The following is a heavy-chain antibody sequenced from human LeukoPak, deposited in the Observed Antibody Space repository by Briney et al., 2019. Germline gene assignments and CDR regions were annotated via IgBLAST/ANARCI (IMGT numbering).Heavy chain of an antibody. J-gene: IGHJ4*02. Sequence: GGSLRLSCAASGFTFSSYSMNWVRQAPGKGLEWVSSISSSSSYIYYADSVKGRFTISRDNAKNSLYLQMNSLRAEDTAVYYCAREPRSMVRGVIDYWGQGTLVTVSS. D-gene: IGHD3-10*01. V-gene: IGHV3-21*04. CDR1: GFTFSSYS. CDR3: AREPRSMVRGVIDY. CDR2: ISSSSSYI.